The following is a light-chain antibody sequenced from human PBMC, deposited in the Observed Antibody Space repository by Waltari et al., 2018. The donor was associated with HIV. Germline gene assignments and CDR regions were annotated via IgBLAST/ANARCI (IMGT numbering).Light chain of an antibody. J-gene: IGLJ2*01. V-gene: IGLV1-47*01. CDR3: AAWDASLSAVV. CDR1: SSNIGSNY. CDR2: RNN. Sequence: QSVLTQPPSASGTPGQRVTISCSGSSSNIGSNYVYWYQQLPGTAPKLLIYRNNQRPSGVPDRFSGSKSGTSASLAISGRRSEDEADYYCAAWDASLSAVVFGGGTKLTVL.